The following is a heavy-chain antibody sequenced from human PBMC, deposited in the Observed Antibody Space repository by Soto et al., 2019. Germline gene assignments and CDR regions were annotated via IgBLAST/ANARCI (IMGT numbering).Heavy chain of an antibody. CDR3: ARGGEGIVGAKGFDY. V-gene: IGHV4-31*03. D-gene: IGHD1-26*01. Sequence: SETLSLTCSLSGGTISSGRYYWSWIRQHPGKSLEWIGYIYCSGSTYYIPALKSRVTISVNTSKNQFSLKLSSVTAADTAVYYCARGGEGIVGAKGFDYWGQGTRVTVSS. CDR2: IYCSGST. CDR1: GGTISSGRYY. J-gene: IGHJ4*02.